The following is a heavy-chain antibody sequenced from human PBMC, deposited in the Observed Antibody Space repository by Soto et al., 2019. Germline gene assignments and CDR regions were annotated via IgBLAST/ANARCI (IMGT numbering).Heavy chain of an antibody. CDR1: GFTFSSYA. J-gene: IGHJ4*02. V-gene: IGHV3-23*01. CDR2: ISGSGGST. CDR3: AATPSPVPAATSESPN. D-gene: IGHD2-2*01. Sequence: GGSLRLSCAASGFTFSSYAMSWVRQAPGKGLEWVSAISGSGGSTYYADSVKGRFTISRDNSKNTLYLQMNSLRAEDTAVYYCAATPSPVPAATSESPNWGQGTLVTVPS.